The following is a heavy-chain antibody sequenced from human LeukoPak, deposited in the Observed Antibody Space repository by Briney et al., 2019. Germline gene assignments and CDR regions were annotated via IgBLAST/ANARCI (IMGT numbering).Heavy chain of an antibody. CDR2: ISSNGGST. CDR3: ARDGGYCSGGSCPAYYFDY. J-gene: IGHJ4*02. Sequence: PGGSLRLSCAASGFTFSNYAMHWVREAPGKRLEYVSAISSNGGSTYYANSVKGRFTISRDNSKNTLYLQMGSLRAEDMAVYYCARDGGYCSGGSCPAYYFDYWGQGTLVTVSS. CDR1: GFTFSNYA. D-gene: IGHD2-15*01. V-gene: IGHV3-64*01.